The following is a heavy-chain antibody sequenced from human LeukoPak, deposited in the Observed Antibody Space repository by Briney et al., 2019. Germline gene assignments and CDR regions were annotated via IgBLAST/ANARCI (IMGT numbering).Heavy chain of an antibody. CDR2: VSAYRDNT. CDR3: ARSGAGDLRPDY. D-gene: IGHD1-26*01. J-gene: IGHJ4*02. Sequence: ASVKVSCKTSGYNFDTNRITWVRQAPRQGLEWMGSVSAYRDNTDYAQKFRGRVTMGTDTSTSTAYMELRSLRSDDTAVYYCARSGAGDLRPDYWGQGTLVTVSS. CDR1: GYNFDTNR. V-gene: IGHV1-18*01.